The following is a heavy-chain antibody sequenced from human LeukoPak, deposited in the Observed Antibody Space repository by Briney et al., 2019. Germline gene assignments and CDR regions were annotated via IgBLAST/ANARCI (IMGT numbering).Heavy chain of an antibody. J-gene: IGHJ6*03. Sequence: GGSLRLSCAASGFTFSSYEMNWVRQAPGKGLEWVSYISSSGSTIYYADSVKGRFTISRDNAKNSLYLQMNSLRAEDTAVYYCARVELAPFYYYMDVWGKGTTVTVSS. D-gene: IGHD1-7*01. CDR3: ARVELAPFYYYMDV. CDR2: ISSSGSTI. V-gene: IGHV3-48*03. CDR1: GFTFSSYE.